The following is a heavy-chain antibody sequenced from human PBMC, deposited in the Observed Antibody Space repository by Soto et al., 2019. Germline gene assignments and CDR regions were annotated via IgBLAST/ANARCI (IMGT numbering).Heavy chain of an antibody. CDR3: GRTPSSYDAFDI. V-gene: IGHV5-51*01. CDR2: IYRFDSDT. CDR1: GYRCTSYG. Sequence: PGESLKIWSKGSGYRCTSYGIGRVRQMPGKGMESMGIIYRFDSDTRYIQLFQCQVTISADKSISTAYLQWSSLKASDTDMYYCGRTPSSYDAFDIRGQRTMVTVSS. D-gene: IGHD6-13*01. J-gene: IGHJ3*02.